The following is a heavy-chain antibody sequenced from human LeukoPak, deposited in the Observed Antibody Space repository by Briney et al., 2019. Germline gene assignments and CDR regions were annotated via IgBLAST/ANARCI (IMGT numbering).Heavy chain of an antibody. CDR3: ARLRGLLGFLNWFDP. CDR2: IYPGDSDT. J-gene: IGHJ5*02. Sequence: GESLKISCKGSGYSFTSYWIGWVRQMPGKGLEWMGIIYPGDSDTRYSPSFQGQVTISADKSISTAYLQWSSLKASDTAMYYCARLRGLLGFLNWFDPWGQGTLVTVSS. D-gene: IGHD7-27*01. CDR1: GYSFTSYW. V-gene: IGHV5-51*01.